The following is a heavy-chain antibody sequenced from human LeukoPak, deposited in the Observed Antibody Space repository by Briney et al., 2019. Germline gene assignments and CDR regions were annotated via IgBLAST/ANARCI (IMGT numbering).Heavy chain of an antibody. D-gene: IGHD3-10*01. CDR2: IIPILGIA. V-gene: IGHV1-69*04. J-gene: IGHJ4*02. Sequence: ASVKVSCKASGGTFSSYAISWMRQAPGQGLEWMGRIIPILGIANYAQKFQGRVTITADKSTSTAYMELSSLRSEDTAVYYCAREVLGDTMVRGVLGYWGQGTLVTVSS. CDR3: AREVLGDTMVRGVLGY. CDR1: GGTFSSYA.